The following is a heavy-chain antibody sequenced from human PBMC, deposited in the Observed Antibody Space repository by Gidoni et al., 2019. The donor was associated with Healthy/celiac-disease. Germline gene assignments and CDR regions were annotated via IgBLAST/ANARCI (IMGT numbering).Heavy chain of an antibody. Sequence: QVQLPESGPGLVKPSETLSLTCTVSGGSISSYYWSWIRQPPGQGLEWIGYIYYSGSTNYNPSLKSRVTISVDTSKIQFSLKLSSVTAADTAVYYCARVNIVYSSFDPWGQGTLVTVSS. J-gene: IGHJ5*02. CDR3: ARVNIVYSSFDP. CDR2: IYYSGST. V-gene: IGHV4-59*01. D-gene: IGHD5-18*01. CDR1: GGSISSYY.